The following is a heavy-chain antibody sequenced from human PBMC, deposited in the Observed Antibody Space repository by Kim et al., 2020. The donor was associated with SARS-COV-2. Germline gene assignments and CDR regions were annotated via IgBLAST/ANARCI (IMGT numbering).Heavy chain of an antibody. D-gene: IGHD6-19*01. Sequence: GGSLRLSCAASGFTFSSFSMNWVRQAPGKGLEWVSYISSSSGTIYYADSVKGRFIFSRDNADHSLYLQLSSLRGDDTAVYYCARVRTGYNSGPSDYWGQGTLVTVSS. V-gene: IGHV3-48*01. CDR3: ARVRTGYNSGPSDY. CDR1: GFTFSSFS. J-gene: IGHJ4*02. CDR2: ISSSSGTI.